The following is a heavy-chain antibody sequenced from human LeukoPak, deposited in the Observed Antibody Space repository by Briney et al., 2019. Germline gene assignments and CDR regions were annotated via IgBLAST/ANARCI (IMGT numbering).Heavy chain of an antibody. CDR3: AKRPTGYSKTFDS. V-gene: IGHV3-23*01. CDR2: ISSSGTST. D-gene: IGHD6-13*01. CDR1: RFTSNSYA. J-gene: IGHJ4*02. Sequence: GGSLRLSCAASRFTSNSYAMSWVRQAPGKGLEWVSGISSSGTSTYYADSVKGRFTISRDNSKDTLYLQMNSLRAEDTAVYYCAKRPTGYSKTFDSWGQGTLVTVSS.